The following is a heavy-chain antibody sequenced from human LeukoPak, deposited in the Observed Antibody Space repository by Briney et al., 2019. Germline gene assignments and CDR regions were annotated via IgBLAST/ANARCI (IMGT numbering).Heavy chain of an antibody. D-gene: IGHD6-19*01. CDR1: GFTFSSYS. CDR3: AREASSGWVDY. V-gene: IGHV3-21*01. Sequence: GGSLRLSCAASGFTFSSYSMNWVRQAPGKGLEWVPSISSSSSYIYYADSVKGRFTISRDNAKNSLYLQMNSLRAEDTAVYYCAREASSGWVDYWGQGTLVTVSS. J-gene: IGHJ4*02. CDR2: ISSSSSYI.